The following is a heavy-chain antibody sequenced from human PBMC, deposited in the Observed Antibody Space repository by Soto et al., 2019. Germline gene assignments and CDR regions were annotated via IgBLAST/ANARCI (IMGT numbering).Heavy chain of an antibody. D-gene: IGHD5-18*01. CDR2: ISYDGSNK. CDR3: ARYSYGYVSDY. V-gene: IGHV3-30-3*01. CDR1: GFTFSSYA. Sequence: GGSLRLSCASSGFTFSSYAMHWVRQAPGKGLEWVAVISYDGSNKYYADSVKGRFTISRDNSKNTLYLQMNSLRAEDTAVYYCARYSYGYVSDYWGQGTLVTVSS. J-gene: IGHJ4*02.